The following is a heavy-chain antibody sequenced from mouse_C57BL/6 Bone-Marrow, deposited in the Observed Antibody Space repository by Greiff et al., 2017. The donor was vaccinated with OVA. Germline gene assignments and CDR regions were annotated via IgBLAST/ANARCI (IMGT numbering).Heavy chain of an antibody. D-gene: IGHD4-1*01. Sequence: EVMLVESGGGLVQSGRSLRLSCATSGFTFSDFYMEWVRQAPGKGLEWIAASRNKANDYTTEYSASVKGRFIVSRDTSQSILYLQMNALRAEDTAIYYCARDARPAGPAYYFDYWGQGTTLTVSS. V-gene: IGHV7-1*01. CDR2: SRNKANDYTT. J-gene: IGHJ2*01. CDR3: ARDARPAGPAYYFDY. CDR1: GFTFSDFY.